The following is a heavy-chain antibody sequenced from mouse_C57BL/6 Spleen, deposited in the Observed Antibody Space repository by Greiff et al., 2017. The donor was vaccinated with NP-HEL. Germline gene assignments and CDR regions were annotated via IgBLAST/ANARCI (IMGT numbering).Heavy chain of an antibody. CDR3: AREGLPLAMDY. V-gene: IGHV5-4*01. CDR2: ISDGGSYT. D-gene: IGHD2-4*01. Sequence: EVNVVESGGGLVKPGGSLKLSCAASGFTFSSYAMSWVRQTPEKRLEWVATISDGGSYTYYPDNVKGRFTISRDNAKNNLYLQMSHLKSEDTAMYYCAREGLPLAMDYWGQGTSVTVSS. J-gene: IGHJ4*01. CDR1: GFTFSSYA.